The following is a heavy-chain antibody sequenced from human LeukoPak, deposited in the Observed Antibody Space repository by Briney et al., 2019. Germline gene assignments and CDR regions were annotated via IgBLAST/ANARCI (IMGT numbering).Heavy chain of an antibody. D-gene: IGHD3-3*01. CDR2: IYYSGRT. CDR3: ARDGVHYDFWSGPTGGRYYYYYMDV. CDR1: GVSISSGDYY. Sequence: SETLSLTCTVSGVSISSGDYYWSWIRQPPGKGVEWIGYIYYSGRTYYNPSLKSRVTISVDTSKNQFSLKLSSVTAADTAVYYCARDGVHYDFWSGPTGGRYYYYYMDVWGKGTTVTVSS. V-gene: IGHV4-30-4*08. J-gene: IGHJ6*03.